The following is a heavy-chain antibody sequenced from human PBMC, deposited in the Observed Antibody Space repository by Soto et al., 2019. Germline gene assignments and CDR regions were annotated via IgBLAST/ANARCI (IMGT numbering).Heavy chain of an antibody. J-gene: IGHJ4*02. Sequence: SETLSLTCTVSGGSISSYYWSWIRQPPGKGLEWIGYIYYSGSTNYNPSLKSRVTISVDTSKNQFSLKLSSVTAADTAVYYCARDRRKRDSSGYWGYFDYWGQGTLVTVSS. V-gene: IGHV4-59*12. D-gene: IGHD3-22*01. CDR1: GGSISSYY. CDR2: IYYSGST. CDR3: ARDRRKRDSSGYWGYFDY.